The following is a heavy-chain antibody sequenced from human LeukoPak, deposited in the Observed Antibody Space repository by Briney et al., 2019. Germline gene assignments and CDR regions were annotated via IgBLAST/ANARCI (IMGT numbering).Heavy chain of an antibody. V-gene: IGHV4-38-2*02. D-gene: IGHD3-10*01. CDR1: GYSISSGYY. CDR2: IYHSGST. J-gene: IGHJ3*02. Sequence: SETLSLTCTVSGYSISSGYYWGWIRQPPGKGLEWIGSIYHSGSTYYNPSLKSRVTISVDTSKNQFSLKLSSVTAADTAVYYCARDGIYGSGSIRAFDIWGQGTMVTVSS. CDR3: ARDGIYGSGSIRAFDI.